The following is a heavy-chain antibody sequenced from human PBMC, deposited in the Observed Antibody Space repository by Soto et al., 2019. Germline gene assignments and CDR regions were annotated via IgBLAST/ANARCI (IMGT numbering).Heavy chain of an antibody. CDR3: ARHVPAAGYYYGMDV. CDR1: GGTFSSYA. V-gene: IGHV1-69*12. D-gene: IGHD2-2*01. Sequence: QVQLVQSGAEVKKPGSSVKVSCKASGGTFSSYAISWVRQAPGQGLEWMGGFIPIFGAAHYAQKFQGRVTITADESTITAYMELSSLRSEDTAVYYCARHVPAAGYYYGMDVWGQGTTVTVSS. J-gene: IGHJ6*02. CDR2: FIPIFGAA.